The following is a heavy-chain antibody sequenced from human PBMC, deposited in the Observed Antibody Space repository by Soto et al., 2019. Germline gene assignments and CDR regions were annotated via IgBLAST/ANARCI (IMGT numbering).Heavy chain of an antibody. J-gene: IGHJ6*03. Sequence: EVQLVESGGGLVQPGGSLRLSCAASGFTFSSYWMHWVRQAPGKGLVWVSRINSDGSSTSYADSVKGRFTISRDNAKNTLYLQMNSLRAEDTAVYYCARAWSGVGDIVVVPAAMKRYYYYYYMDVWGKGTTVTVSS. CDR2: INSDGSST. V-gene: IGHV3-74*01. D-gene: IGHD2-2*01. CDR1: GFTFSSYW. CDR3: ARAWSGVGDIVVVPAAMKRYYYYYYMDV.